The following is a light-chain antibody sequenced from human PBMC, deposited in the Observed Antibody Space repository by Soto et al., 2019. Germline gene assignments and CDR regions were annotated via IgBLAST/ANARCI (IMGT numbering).Light chain of an antibody. Sequence: EIVLTQSPGTLSLSPGQRASLSCRASQSVSSSYLAWYQQKPGQAPRLLIFATSGRATAIPDRFSGSGSGTDFTLTISRLEPEDFAVYYCQQYYTSPWTFGQGTKVDIK. J-gene: IGKJ1*01. V-gene: IGKV3-20*01. CDR2: ATS. CDR3: QQYYTSPWT. CDR1: QSVSSSY.